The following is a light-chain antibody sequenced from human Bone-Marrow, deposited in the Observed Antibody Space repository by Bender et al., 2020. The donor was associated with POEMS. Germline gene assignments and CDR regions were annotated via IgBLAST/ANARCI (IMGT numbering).Light chain of an antibody. CDR1: SSNIGSNY. V-gene: IGLV1-47*01. J-gene: IGLJ2*01. Sequence: QSVLTQPPSVSGTPGQRVTISCSGSSSNIGSNYVYWYQQVPGTAPKLLIYRDNQRPSGIPDRFSASKSGTSASLAISALRSEDEADYYCAAWDDSLDGPAFFGGGTKLTVL. CDR3: AAWDDSLDGPAF. CDR2: RDN.